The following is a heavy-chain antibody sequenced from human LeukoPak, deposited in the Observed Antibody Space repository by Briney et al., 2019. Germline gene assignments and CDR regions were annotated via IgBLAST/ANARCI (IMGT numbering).Heavy chain of an antibody. CDR2: ISWNSGSI. CDR1: GFTFDDYA. J-gene: IGHJ6*03. Sequence: PGGSLRLSCAASGFTFDDYAMHWVRQAPGKGLEWVSGISWNSGSIGYADSVKGRFTVSRDNAKNSLYLQMNSLRAEDMALYYCAKGDSYAYYYHMDVWGKGTTVTVSS. CDR3: AKGDSYAYYYHMDV. V-gene: IGHV3-9*03. D-gene: IGHD5-18*01.